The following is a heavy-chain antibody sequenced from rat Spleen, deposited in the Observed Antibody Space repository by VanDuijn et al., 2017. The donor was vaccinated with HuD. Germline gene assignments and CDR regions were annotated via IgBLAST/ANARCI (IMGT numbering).Heavy chain of an antibody. V-gene: IGHV2-45*01. CDR1: GFSLTSYN. Sequence: QVQLMESGPGLVQPSETLSLTCTVSGFSLTSYNVHWVRQPPGKGLEWMGVMWSGGSTDYNSALKSRLSISRDTSKNQVFLTLNSLQADDTAIYYCTRSPYNNYVMDAWGQGASVTVSS. CDR2: MWSGGST. CDR3: TRSPYNNYVMDA. D-gene: IGHD1-10*01. J-gene: IGHJ4*01.